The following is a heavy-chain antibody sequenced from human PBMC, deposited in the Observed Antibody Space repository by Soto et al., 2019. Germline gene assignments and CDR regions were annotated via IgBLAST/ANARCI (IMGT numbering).Heavy chain of an antibody. CDR2: IYSGGST. J-gene: IGHJ6*03. D-gene: IGHD2-15*01. CDR1: GFTVSSNY. CDR3: AGGGIVVAYYYYMDV. Sequence: EVQLVESGGGLVQPGGSLRLCCAASGFTVSSNYMSWVRQAPGKGLEWVSVIYSGGSTYYADSVKGRFTISRDNSKNTLYLQMNSLRAEDTAVYYCAGGGIVVAYYYYMDVWGKGTTVTVSS. V-gene: IGHV3-66*01.